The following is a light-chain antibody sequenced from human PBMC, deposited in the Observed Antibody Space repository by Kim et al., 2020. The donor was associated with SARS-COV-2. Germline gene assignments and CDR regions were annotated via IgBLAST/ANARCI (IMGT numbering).Light chain of an antibody. Sequence: SYELTQPPSVSVSPGQTATIACSGDGLEDRYASWYQQTPGQSPVLVIYEDSKRPSGIPERFSGSNSGNTATLTISGTQSMDEADYYCQMWDSKTVVFGGG. CDR1: GLEDRY. CDR2: EDS. CDR3: QMWDSKTVV. V-gene: IGLV3-1*01. J-gene: IGLJ2*01.